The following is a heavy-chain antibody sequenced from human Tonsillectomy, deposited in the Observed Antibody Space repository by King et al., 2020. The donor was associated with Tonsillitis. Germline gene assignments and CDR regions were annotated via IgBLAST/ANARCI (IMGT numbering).Heavy chain of an antibody. CDR1: GGSVSGYY. V-gene: IGHV4-59*02. CDR3: ATGPAGDA. CDR2: IYYSGST. Sequence: QLQESGPGLVKPSETLSLTCTVSGGSVSGYYWTWIRQPPGKGLEWIGYIYYSGSTNYNPSLKSRVTMSVDTSKNQFSLKLSSVTAADTAVYYCATGPAGDAWGQGTLVTVSS. J-gene: IGHJ5*02. D-gene: IGHD2-2*01.